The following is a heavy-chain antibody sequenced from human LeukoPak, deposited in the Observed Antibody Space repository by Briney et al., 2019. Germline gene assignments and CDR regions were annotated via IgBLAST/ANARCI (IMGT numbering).Heavy chain of an antibody. CDR1: GFTFGGYA. CDR2: IRSKAYGGTT. D-gene: IGHD3-16*01. V-gene: IGHV3-49*04. J-gene: IGHJ4*02. Sequence: GRSLRLSCTASGFTFGGYAMSWVRQAPGKGLEWVGFIRSKAYGGTTEYAASVKGRFTISRDDSKSIAYLQMNSLKTEDTAVYYCTSPAYDYVWGSSDYWGQGTLVTVSS. CDR3: TSPAYDYVWGSSDY.